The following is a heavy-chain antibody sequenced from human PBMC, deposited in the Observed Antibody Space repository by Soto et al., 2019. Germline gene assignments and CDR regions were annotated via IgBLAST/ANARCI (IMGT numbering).Heavy chain of an antibody. Sequence: QVQLVQSGAEVKKPGASVKVSCRASGNTFTGYYIHWVRQAPGQGLEWMGWINPNNDGTTYGEKFQGRVTMTRDTSTSTAYMELGRLSSDDTSVYYCARDRGGSRDSWGQGTLVTVSS. D-gene: IGHD2-15*01. CDR3: ARDRGGSRDS. V-gene: IGHV1-2*02. J-gene: IGHJ4*02. CDR2: INPNNDGT. CDR1: GNTFTGYY.